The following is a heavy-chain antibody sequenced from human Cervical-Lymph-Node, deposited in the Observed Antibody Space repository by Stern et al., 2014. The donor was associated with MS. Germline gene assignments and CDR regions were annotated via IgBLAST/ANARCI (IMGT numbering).Heavy chain of an antibody. CDR3: ARDYEDTSMLFDH. Sequence: VQLVESGGAVVQPGRSLRLSCAASGFTFSSYGMHWVRQAPGKGLEWVGVISYDGIHKYYAASVKGRFTISRDNSKNTLHLQMNSVTPDDTAIYYCARDYEDTSMLFDHWGQGTLVTVSS. J-gene: IGHJ4*02. CDR2: ISYDGIHK. CDR1: GFTFSSYG. V-gene: IGHV3-30*03. D-gene: IGHD2-8*01.